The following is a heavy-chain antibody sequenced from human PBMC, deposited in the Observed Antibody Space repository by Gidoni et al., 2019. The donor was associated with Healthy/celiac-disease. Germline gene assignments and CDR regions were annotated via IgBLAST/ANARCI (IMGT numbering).Heavy chain of an antibody. CDR2: IIPIFGTA. Sequence: QVQMVKSGAEVKKPGSSVKVSCKASGGTFRSYAISWVRQAPGQGREWLGGIIPIFGTANYAQKFQGRVTITADESTSTAYMELSSLRSEDTAVYYCAILGYGSGSIFDYWGQGTLVTVSS. D-gene: IGHD3-10*01. V-gene: IGHV1-69*01. CDR3: AILGYGSGSIFDY. J-gene: IGHJ4*02. CDR1: GGTFRSYA.